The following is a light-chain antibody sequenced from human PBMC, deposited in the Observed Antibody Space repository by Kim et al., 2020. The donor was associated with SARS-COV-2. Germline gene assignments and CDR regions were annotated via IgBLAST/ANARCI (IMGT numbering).Light chain of an antibody. CDR1: SSNIGNNY. CDR2: DNN. CDR3: GTWDSSLSAGV. J-gene: IGLJ2*01. V-gene: IGLV1-51*01. Sequence: QSVLTQPPSVSAAPGQKVTISCSGSSSNIGNNYVSWYQRLPGTAPKLLIYDNNKRPSGIPDRLSGSKSGTSATLGITGLQTGDEADYYCGTWDSSLSAGVFGGGTKVTVL.